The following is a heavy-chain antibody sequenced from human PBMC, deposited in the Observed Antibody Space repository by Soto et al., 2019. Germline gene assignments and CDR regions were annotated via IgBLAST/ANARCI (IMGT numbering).Heavy chain of an antibody. V-gene: IGHV3-21*01. D-gene: IGHD2-15*01. CDR2: ISSSSSYI. CDR3: ARDDVLCDGGRCYGVPLDV. Sequence: PGGSLRLSCAASGFIFSSYDVHWVRQAPGKGLEWVSSISSSSSYIYYADSVKGRFTISRDNAKNSVYLQMNSLRAEDTAVYYCARDDVLCDGGRCYGVPLDVWGKGTTVTVSS. CDR1: GFIFSSYD. J-gene: IGHJ6*04.